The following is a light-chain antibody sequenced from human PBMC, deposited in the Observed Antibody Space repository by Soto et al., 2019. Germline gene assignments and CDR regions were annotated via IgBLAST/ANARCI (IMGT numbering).Light chain of an antibody. CDR1: STDIGSYNY. Sequence: QSALTQPASLSGSPGQSITISCTATSTDIGSYNYVSWYQQHPGKAPKLMILDVSYRPSGISDRFSGSKSGNTASLTISGLQPEDEADYYCSSYGASSTLFGGGTKLTVL. CDR3: SSYGASSTL. V-gene: IGLV2-14*03. J-gene: IGLJ2*01. CDR2: DVS.